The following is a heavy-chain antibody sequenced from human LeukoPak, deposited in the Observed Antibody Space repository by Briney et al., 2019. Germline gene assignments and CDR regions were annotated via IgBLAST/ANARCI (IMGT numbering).Heavy chain of an antibody. CDR2: ISGSGGST. Sequence: GGSLRLSCAASGFTFSSYAMTWVRQAPGKGLEWVSAISGSGGSTYYADSVKGRFTISRDNSKNTLYLQMNSLRAEDTAVYYCARSREGNSLNFGYWGQGTLVTVSS. V-gene: IGHV3-23*01. D-gene: IGHD6-13*01. CDR3: ARSREGNSLNFGY. J-gene: IGHJ4*02. CDR1: GFTFSSYA.